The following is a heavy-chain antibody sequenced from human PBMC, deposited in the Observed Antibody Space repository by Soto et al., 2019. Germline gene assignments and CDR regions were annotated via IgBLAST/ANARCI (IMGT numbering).Heavy chain of an antibody. Sequence: ASVKVSCKASGGTFSSYAISWVRQAPGQGLEWMGGIIPIFGTANYAQKFQGRVTITADKSTSTAYMELSSLRSEDTAVYYCARDLGYCGGDCSSDYWGQGTLVTVS. CDR1: GGTFSSYA. D-gene: IGHD2-21*02. V-gene: IGHV1-69*06. CDR3: ARDLGYCGGDCSSDY. CDR2: IIPIFGTA. J-gene: IGHJ4*02.